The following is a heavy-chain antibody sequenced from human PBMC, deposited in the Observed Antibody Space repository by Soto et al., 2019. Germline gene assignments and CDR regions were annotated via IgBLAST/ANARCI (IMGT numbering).Heavy chain of an antibody. CDR1: GYSFTDYH. V-gene: IGHV1-2*04. D-gene: IGHD2-8*01. Sequence: ASVKVSCQASGYSFTDYHIHWVRQAPGQGLEWLGRINPKSGGTSTAQKFQGWVTMTTDTSISTASMELTRLTSDDTAIYYGARGDSTDCSNGVCSFFYNHDMDVWGQGTTVTVSS. J-gene: IGHJ6*02. CDR2: INPKSGGT. CDR3: ARGDSTDCSNGVCSFFYNHDMDV.